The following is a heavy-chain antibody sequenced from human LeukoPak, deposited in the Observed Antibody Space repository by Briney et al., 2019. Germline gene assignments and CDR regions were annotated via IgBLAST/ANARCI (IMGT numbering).Heavy chain of an antibody. D-gene: IGHD5-18*01. CDR1: GYTFTSYD. V-gene: IGHV1-8*01. Sequence: ASVTVSCTASGYTFTSYDINWVRQATGQGLEWMGWMNPNSGNTGYAQKLQGRVTMTTDTSTSTAYMELRSLRSDDTAVYYCARDRMQYSYGAYYYYYYGMDVWGQGTTVTVSS. CDR3: ARDRMQYSYGAYYYYYYGMDV. CDR2: MNPNSGNT. J-gene: IGHJ6*02.